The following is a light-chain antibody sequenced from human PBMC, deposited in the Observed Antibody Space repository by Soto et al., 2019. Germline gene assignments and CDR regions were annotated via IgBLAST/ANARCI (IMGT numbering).Light chain of an antibody. CDR2: WAS. V-gene: IGKV4-1*01. CDR1: QSVLHRSRNY. Sequence: DIVMTQSPDSLAVSLGERATINCKSSQSVLHRSRNYLAWYQQKPGQPPKLLIYWASTRESGVPDRFSGSGSGTDFTLTISSLQAEDVAVYYCQQFYATPPYTFGQGTKLEIK. CDR3: QQFYATPPYT. J-gene: IGKJ2*01.